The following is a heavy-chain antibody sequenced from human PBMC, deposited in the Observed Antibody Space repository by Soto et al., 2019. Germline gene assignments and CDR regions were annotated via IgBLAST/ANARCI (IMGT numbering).Heavy chain of an antibody. Sequence: ASVTVSCTASGYTFTGDYMHWVRQAPGQGLEWMGWINPNSGGTNYAQKFQGRVTMTRDTSISTAYMELSRLRSDDTAVYYCARGLQTPPNDYWGQGTLVNVSS. J-gene: IGHJ4*02. CDR3: ARGLQTPPNDY. D-gene: IGHD2-15*01. V-gene: IGHV1-2*02. CDR2: INPNSGGT. CDR1: GYTFTGDY.